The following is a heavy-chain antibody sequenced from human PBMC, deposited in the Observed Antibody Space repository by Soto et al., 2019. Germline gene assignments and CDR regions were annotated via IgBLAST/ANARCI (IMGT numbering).Heavy chain of an antibody. CDR1: GGSISSYY. Sequence: PSETLSLTCTVSGGSISSYYWSWIRQPPGKGLEWIGYIYYSGSTNYNPSLKSRVTISVDTSKNQFSLKLSSVTAADTAVYYCARGWWFGDMEYWFDPWGQGTLVTVS. D-gene: IGHD3-10*01. V-gene: IGHV4-59*01. J-gene: IGHJ5*02. CDR3: ARGWWFGDMEYWFDP. CDR2: IYYSGST.